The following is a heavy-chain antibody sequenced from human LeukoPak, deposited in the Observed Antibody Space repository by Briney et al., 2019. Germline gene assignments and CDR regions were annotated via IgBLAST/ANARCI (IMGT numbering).Heavy chain of an antibody. V-gene: IGHV1-24*01. CDR2: FDPEGGET. CDR3: ATYQPSIVGAAPFDY. CDR1: GYTLTELS. J-gene: IGHJ4*02. D-gene: IGHD1-26*01. Sequence: PAASVKVSCKVSGYTLTELSMHWVRQAPGKGLEWMGGFDPEGGETIYAQKFQGRVTMTEDTSTDTAYMELSSLRSEDTAVYYCATYQPSIVGAAPFDYWGQGTLVTVSS.